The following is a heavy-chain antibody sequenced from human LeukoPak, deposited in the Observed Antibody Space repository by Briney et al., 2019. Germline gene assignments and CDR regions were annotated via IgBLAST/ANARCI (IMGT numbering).Heavy chain of an antibody. D-gene: IGHD2/OR15-2a*01. CDR1: GYSISSGYY. V-gene: IGHV4-38-2*01. J-gene: IGHJ3*01. CDR2: IYHSGST. CDR3: ARVYLANDAFDV. Sequence: PSETLSLTCAVSGYSISSGYYWGWIRQPPGKGLEWVGSIYHSGSTYYNPPLKSRVTISVDTSKNQFSLKLSSVTAADTAVYYCARVYLANDAFDVWGQGTMVTVSS.